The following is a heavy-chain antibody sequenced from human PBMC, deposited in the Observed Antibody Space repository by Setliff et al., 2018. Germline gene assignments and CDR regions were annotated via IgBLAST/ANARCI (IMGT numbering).Heavy chain of an antibody. CDR3: AKGSGSYYPRGRYDY. V-gene: IGHV3-9*01. J-gene: IGHJ4*02. CDR2: ISWNSGSI. D-gene: IGHD3-10*01. Sequence: GGSLRLSCAASGFTFDDYAMRWVRQAPGKGLEWVSGISWNSGSIGYADSVRGRFTISRDNAKNSQYLQMNSLRAEDTALYYCAKGSGSYYPRGRYDYWGQGTLVTVSS. CDR1: GFTFDDYA.